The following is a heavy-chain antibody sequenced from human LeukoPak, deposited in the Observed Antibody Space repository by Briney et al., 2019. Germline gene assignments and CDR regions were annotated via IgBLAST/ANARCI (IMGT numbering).Heavy chain of an antibody. V-gene: IGHV3-23*01. CDR1: GFTFSSFV. CDR2: ARGSGGNT. CDR3: AKPPFSDSSGFAN. D-gene: IGHD3-22*01. Sequence: PGGSLRLSCAASGFTFSSFVLSWVRQAPGKGLEWVSAARGSGGNTYYADSVQGRFTISRDNSQNTLFLQMNSLRAEDTAVYYCAKPPFSDSSGFANWGHGTLVTVSS. J-gene: IGHJ4*01.